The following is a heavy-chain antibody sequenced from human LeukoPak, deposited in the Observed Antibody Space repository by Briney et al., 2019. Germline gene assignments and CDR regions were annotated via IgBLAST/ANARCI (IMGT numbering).Heavy chain of an antibody. CDR2: IYYSGST. D-gene: IGHD6-13*01. V-gene: IGHV4-59*08. Sequence: SETLSLTCTVSGGSISSYYWSWIRQPPGKGLEWIGYIYYSGSTNYNPSLKSRVTISVDTSKNQFSLKLSSVTAADTAVYYCARRGEQLAFDYWGQGTLVTVSS. J-gene: IGHJ4*02. CDR3: ARRGEQLAFDY. CDR1: GGSISSYY.